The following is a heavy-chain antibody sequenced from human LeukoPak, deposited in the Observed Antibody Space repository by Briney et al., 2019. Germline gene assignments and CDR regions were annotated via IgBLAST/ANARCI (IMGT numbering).Heavy chain of an antibody. Sequence: GASVKVSCKASGYTFTSYAMNWVRQAPGQGLEWMGWINTNTGNPTSAQGFTGRFAFSLDTSVSTAYLHISSLKAEDTAVYYCARFPLITMIRGVNYMDVWGKGTTVTVSS. D-gene: IGHD3-10*01. CDR3: ARFPLITMIRGVNYMDV. CDR2: INTNTGNP. CDR1: GYTFTSYA. V-gene: IGHV7-4-1*02. J-gene: IGHJ6*03.